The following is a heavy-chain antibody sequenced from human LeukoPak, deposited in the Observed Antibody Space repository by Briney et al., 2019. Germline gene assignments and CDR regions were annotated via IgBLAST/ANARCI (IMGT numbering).Heavy chain of an antibody. CDR1: GFTFNNNA. Sequence: PGGSLRLSCTASGFTFNNNAMNWVRQAPGKGLEWVSAINGGGDATEYTDSVKGRFTISRDNSKNTLYLQMNSLRPEDTAVYYCARCTASCYANAFDVWGQGTLLTVSS. CDR3: ARCTASCYANAFDV. V-gene: IGHV3-23*01. J-gene: IGHJ3*01. CDR2: INGGGDAT. D-gene: IGHD2-2*01.